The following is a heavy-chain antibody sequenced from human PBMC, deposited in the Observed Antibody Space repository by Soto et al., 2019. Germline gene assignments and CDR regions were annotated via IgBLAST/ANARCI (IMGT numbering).Heavy chain of an antibody. CDR1: GGSISSYY. V-gene: IGHV4-59*01. D-gene: IGHD6-19*01. CDR2: IYYSGST. J-gene: IGHJ5*02. Sequence: PSETLSLTCTVSGGSISSYYWSWIRQPPGKGLEWIGYIYYSGSTNYNPSLKSRVTISVDTSKNQFSLKLSSVTAADTAVYYCASTQWLGYGLFDPWGQGTLVTVSS. CDR3: ASTQWLGYGLFDP.